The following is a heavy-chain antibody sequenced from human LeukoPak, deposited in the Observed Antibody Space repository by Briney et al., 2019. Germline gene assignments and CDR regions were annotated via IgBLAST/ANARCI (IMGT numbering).Heavy chain of an antibody. CDR2: IYYSGST. CDR3: ATTMVRGVIIFDY. Sequence: SETLSLTCTVSGGSISIGGYYWSWIRQHPGKGLEWIGYIYYSGSTYYNPSLKSRVTISVDTSKNQFSLKLSSVTAADTAVYYCATTMVRGVIIFDYWGQGTLVTVSS. CDR1: GGSISIGGYY. D-gene: IGHD3-10*01. V-gene: IGHV4-31*03. J-gene: IGHJ4*02.